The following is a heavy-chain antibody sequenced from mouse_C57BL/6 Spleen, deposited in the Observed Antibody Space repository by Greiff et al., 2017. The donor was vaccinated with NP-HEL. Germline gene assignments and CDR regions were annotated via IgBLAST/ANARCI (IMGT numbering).Heavy chain of an antibody. CDR1: GYTFTSYG. J-gene: IGHJ4*01. V-gene: IGHV1-81*01. D-gene: IGHD2-3*01. CDR2: IYPRSGNT. CDR3: ARNWLLDYCAMDY. Sequence: QVQLKQSGAELARPGASVKLSCKASGYTFTSYGISWVKQRTGQGLEWIGEIYPRSGNTYYNEKFKGKATLTADKSSSTAYMELRSLTSEDSAVYFCARNWLLDYCAMDYWGQGTSVTVSS.